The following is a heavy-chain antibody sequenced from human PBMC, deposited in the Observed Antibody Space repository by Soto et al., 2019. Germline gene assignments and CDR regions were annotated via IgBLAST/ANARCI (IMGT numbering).Heavy chain of an antibody. Sequence: EVQLLESGGGLVQPGGSLRLSCAASGFTFSTYAMNWVRQAPGNGLEWVSAISGSGGSIHYADSVKGRFTISRDNSKNTLYLQMNSLGAADTAVYHCVKGYWKGDVWGQGTTVTVSS. D-gene: IGHD1-1*01. V-gene: IGHV3-23*01. CDR1: GFTFSTYA. CDR3: VKGYWKGDV. J-gene: IGHJ6*02. CDR2: ISGSGGSI.